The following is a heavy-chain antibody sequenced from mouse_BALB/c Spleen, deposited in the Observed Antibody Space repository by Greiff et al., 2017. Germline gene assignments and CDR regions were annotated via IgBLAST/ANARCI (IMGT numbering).Heavy chain of an antibody. V-gene: IGHV5-9-4*01. CDR1: GFTFSSYA. Sequence: EVKLMESGGGLVKPGGSLKLSCAASGFTFSSYAMSWVRQSPEKRLEWVAEISSGGSYTYYPDTVTGRFTISRDNAKNTLYLEMSSLRSEDTAMYYCAGGDGNYLFAYWGRGTLVTVSA. CDR2: ISSGGSYT. D-gene: IGHD2-1*01. CDR3: AGGDGNYLFAY. J-gene: IGHJ3*01.